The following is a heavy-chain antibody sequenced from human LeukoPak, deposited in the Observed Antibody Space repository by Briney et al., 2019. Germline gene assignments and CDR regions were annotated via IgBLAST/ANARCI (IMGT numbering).Heavy chain of an antibody. CDR2: INPSGGAP. CDR1: GYTFTSYF. CDR3: ARVRDYGDYNDAFDI. D-gene: IGHD4-17*01. V-gene: IGHV1-46*01. J-gene: IGHJ3*02. Sequence: GASVKVSCKASGYTFTSYFIHWVRQAPGQGLEWMGIINPSGGAPRNVQKFQGRVTMTRDTSTSTIYMELSSLRSEDTAVYYCARVRDYGDYNDAFDIWGQGTMVSFSS.